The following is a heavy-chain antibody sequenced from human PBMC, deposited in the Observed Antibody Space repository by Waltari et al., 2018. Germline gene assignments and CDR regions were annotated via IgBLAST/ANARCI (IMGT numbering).Heavy chain of an antibody. D-gene: IGHD1-7*01. J-gene: IGHJ4*02. V-gene: IGHV4-34*01. CDR1: GGSFRGYY. Sequence: QVQLQQWGAGLLKPSETLSLTCAVYGGSFRGYYWSWIRQPPGKGLEWIGEINHSGSTNDTPALTSRVTISVDTSKNQFSLKLSSVTAADTAVYYCARGNSNWNYSPGWGYCGQGTLVTVSS. CDR3: ARGNSNWNYSPGWGY. CDR2: INHSGST.